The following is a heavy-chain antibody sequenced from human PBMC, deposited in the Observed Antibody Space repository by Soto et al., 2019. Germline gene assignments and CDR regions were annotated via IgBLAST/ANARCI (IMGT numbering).Heavy chain of an antibody. Sequence: GGSLRLSCAASGFTFNDYAMNWVRQAPGKGLEWVATISATGGSTYYADSVKGRFTISRDNSKNTLYLQMNGLRVEDTAVYYCAKDRLAGNFDYWGQGTQVTVSS. CDR1: GFTFNDYA. V-gene: IGHV3-23*01. CDR3: AKDRLAGNFDY. J-gene: IGHJ4*02. CDR2: ISATGGST.